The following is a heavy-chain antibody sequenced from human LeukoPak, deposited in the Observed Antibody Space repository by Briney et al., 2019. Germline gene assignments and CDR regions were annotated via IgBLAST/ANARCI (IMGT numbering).Heavy chain of an antibody. CDR2: ISGSGGTT. CDR3: ANDFYGSGSYYFDY. J-gene: IGHJ4*02. CDR1: GFTFSNYA. D-gene: IGHD3-10*01. V-gene: IGHV3-23*01. Sequence: GGSLRLSCAASGFTFSNYAMSWVRQAPGKGLEWVSTISGSGGTTYYADSVKGRFTISRDNSRTTLFLQMSSLRAEDTALYYCANDFYGSGSYYFDYWGQRALVTVSS.